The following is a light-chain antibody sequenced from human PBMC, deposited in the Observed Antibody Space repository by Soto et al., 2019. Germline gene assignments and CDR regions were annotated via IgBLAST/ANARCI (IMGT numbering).Light chain of an antibody. CDR2: QVS. Sequence: DIVLTQTPLSSPVTLGQPASISCRSSQSLVYSDGNTYLSWLQQRPGQPPRLLISQVSNRFSGVPDRFSGSGSGTDFTLKISRVEAEDVGVYYCVQFAHFSQTFGQGTKVEIK. CDR1: QSLVYSDGNTY. J-gene: IGKJ1*01. V-gene: IGKV2-24*01. CDR3: VQFAHFSQT.